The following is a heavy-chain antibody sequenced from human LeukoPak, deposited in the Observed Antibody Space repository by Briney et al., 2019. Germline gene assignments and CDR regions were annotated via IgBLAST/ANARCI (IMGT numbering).Heavy chain of an antibody. J-gene: IGHJ4*02. CDR1: GFTFDDYG. D-gene: IGHD6-13*01. CDR3: AREAAAITLGNYYFDY. CDR2: INWNGGST. V-gene: IGHV3-20*04. Sequence: AGGSLRLSCAASGFTFDDYGMSWVRQAPGKGLEWVSGINWNGGSTGYADSVKGRFTISRDNAKNSLYLQMNSLRAEDTALYYCAREAAAITLGNYYFDYWGQGTLVTVSS.